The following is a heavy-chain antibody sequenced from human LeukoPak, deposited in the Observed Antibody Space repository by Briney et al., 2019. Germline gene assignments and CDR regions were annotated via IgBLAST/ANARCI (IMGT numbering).Heavy chain of an antibody. V-gene: IGHV3-30*05. CDR1: GFTFSTYG. D-gene: IGHD3-3*01. CDR3: ARADRFLERLPFDY. CDR2: MSYDGSNK. Sequence: GGSLRLSCAASGFTFSTYGMHWVRQGPGKGLEWVAIMSYDGSNKYYADSVKGRFTISRDNSKNTLYLQMNSLRAEDTAVYYCARADRFLERLPFDYWGQGTLVTVSS. J-gene: IGHJ4*02.